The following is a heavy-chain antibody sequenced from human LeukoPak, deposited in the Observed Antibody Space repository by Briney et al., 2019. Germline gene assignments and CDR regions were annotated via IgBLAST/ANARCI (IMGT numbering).Heavy chain of an antibody. J-gene: IGHJ6*02. V-gene: IGHV1-2*02. D-gene: IGHD3-9*01. Sequence: VASVKVSCKASGYTFTGYYMHWVRQAPGQGLEWMGWINPNSGGTNYAQKFQGRVTMTRDTSISTAYMELSRLRSDDTAVYYCARDPLRYFVPAGMDVWGQGTTVTVSS. CDR3: ARDPLRYFVPAGMDV. CDR2: INPNSGGT. CDR1: GYTFTGYY.